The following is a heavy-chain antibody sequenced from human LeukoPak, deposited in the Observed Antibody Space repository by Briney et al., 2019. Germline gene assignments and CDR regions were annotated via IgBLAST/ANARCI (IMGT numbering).Heavy chain of an antibody. Sequence: GGSLRLSCAASGFTFSSYAMHWVRQAPGKGLEYVSAISSNGGSTYYANSVKGRFTTSRDNSKNTLYLQMGSLRAEDMAVYYCARDVRGYSYGSYYYYYYYMDVWGKGTTVTVSS. D-gene: IGHD5-18*01. J-gene: IGHJ6*03. CDR2: ISSNGGST. CDR3: ARDVRGYSYGSYYYYYYYMDV. CDR1: GFTFSSYA. V-gene: IGHV3-64*01.